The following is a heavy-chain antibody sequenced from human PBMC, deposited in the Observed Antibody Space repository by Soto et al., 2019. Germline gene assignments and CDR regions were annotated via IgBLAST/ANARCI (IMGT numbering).Heavy chain of an antibody. CDR2: IIPIFGTA. V-gene: IGHV1-69*13. CDR1: GGTFSSYA. Sequence: SVKVSCKASGGTFSSYAISWVRQAPGQGLEWMGGIIPIFGTANYAQKFQGRVTITADESTSTAYMELSSLRSEDTAVYYCARESCSSTSCYPGYYYYGMDVWGQGTTVTVSS. J-gene: IGHJ6*02. D-gene: IGHD2-2*01. CDR3: ARESCSSTSCYPGYYYYGMDV.